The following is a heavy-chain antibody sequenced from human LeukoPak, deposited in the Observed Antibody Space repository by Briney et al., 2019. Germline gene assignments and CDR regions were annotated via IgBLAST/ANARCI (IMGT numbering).Heavy chain of an antibody. Sequence: GGSLRLSCEASGFSFSRYNMNWVRQAPGKGLEWVSYISSSSITIYYADSVKGRFTISRDNARNSLYLQMNTLRAEDTAVYYCARDGSVGSGYFDYWGQGTLVTVSS. V-gene: IGHV3-48*01. J-gene: IGHJ4*02. CDR1: GFSFSRYN. CDR2: ISSSSITI. CDR3: ARDGSVGSGYFDY. D-gene: IGHD2-15*01.